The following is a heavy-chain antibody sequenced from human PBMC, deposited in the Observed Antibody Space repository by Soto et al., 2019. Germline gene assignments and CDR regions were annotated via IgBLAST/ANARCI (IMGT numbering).Heavy chain of an antibody. D-gene: IGHD3-9*01. J-gene: IGHJ4*02. CDR3: AHKGPEDWPLDY. Sequence: QITLKESGPPLVRPTQTLTLTCAFSGFSLSTSGVGVGWIRQPPGKALEWHAVIYWDDSKHYSPSLRSRLTITKDTSKNQVVLTMTNMDPMDTGTYYCAHKGPEDWPLDYWGQGTLVTVSS. CDR2: IYWDDSK. V-gene: IGHV2-5*02. CDR1: GFSLSTSGVG.